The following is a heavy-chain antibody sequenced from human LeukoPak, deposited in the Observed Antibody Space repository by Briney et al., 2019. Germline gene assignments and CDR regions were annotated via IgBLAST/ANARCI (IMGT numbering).Heavy chain of an antibody. Sequence: GGSLRLSCAASGFTFSSYGMHWVRQAPGKGLEWVAVIWYDGSNKYYADSVKGRFTISRDNSKNTLYLQMNSLRAEDTAVYYCAKGQRLYYYYYMDVWGKGTTVTVSS. J-gene: IGHJ6*03. V-gene: IGHV3-33*06. CDR1: GFTFSSYG. D-gene: IGHD6-25*01. CDR3: AKGQRLYYYYYMDV. CDR2: IWYDGSNK.